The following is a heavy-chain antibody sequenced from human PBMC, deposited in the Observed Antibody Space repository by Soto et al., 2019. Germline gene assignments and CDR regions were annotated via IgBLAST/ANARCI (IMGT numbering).Heavy chain of an antibody. CDR1: GGTFSSFP. D-gene: IGHD1-7*01. Sequence: SVKVSCKSSGGTFSSFPINWVRQAPGQGLEWMGAILPVSGTTNYAQKFQGRVTFSADESTTTAYMEVSSLRSEDTAVYYCARDRTGTTLGYFDYWGQGTRVTVSS. V-gene: IGHV1-69*13. CDR2: ILPVSGTT. CDR3: ARDRTGTTLGYFDY. J-gene: IGHJ4*02.